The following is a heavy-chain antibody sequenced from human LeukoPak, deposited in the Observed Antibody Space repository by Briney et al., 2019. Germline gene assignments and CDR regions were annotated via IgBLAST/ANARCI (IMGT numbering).Heavy chain of an antibody. CDR2: TYYRSKWYH. CDR1: GDSVSRNITA. Sequence: SQTLSLTCAISGDSVSRNITAWNWLRQSPSRGLEWLGRTYYRSKWYHDYAVSVKSRITINPDTSKHQFSLQLNSVTPEDTAVYYCARGYYMDVWGKGTTVTVSS. CDR3: ARGYYMDV. V-gene: IGHV6-1*01. D-gene: IGHD3-10*01. J-gene: IGHJ6*03.